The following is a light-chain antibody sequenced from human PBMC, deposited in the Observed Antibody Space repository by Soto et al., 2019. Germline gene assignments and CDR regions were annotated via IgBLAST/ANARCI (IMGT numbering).Light chain of an antibody. CDR3: QHYKSYPWT. V-gene: IGKV1-5*01. J-gene: IGKJ1*01. Sequence: DIQMTQSPSTLSASVGDRVTITCRASQSISGWLACYQQKPGKAPKLLIYEASSLGSGVPSRFSGSGSGTECTLIIGSLQPDDFATYYCQHYKSYPWTFGQGTKVESK. CDR2: EAS. CDR1: QSISGW.